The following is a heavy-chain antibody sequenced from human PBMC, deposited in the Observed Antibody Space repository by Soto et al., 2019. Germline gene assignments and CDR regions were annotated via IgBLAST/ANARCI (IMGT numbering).Heavy chain of an antibody. Sequence: GGSLRLSCAASGFIFTNYWMHWVRQVPGKGLVWVSRISVDGATTNYADSVKGRITISRDNARTTLHLQMNSLTVEDTAVYYCGRGKVAAGFYYWGQGTVVTVSS. D-gene: IGHD6-13*01. CDR1: GFIFTNYW. V-gene: IGHV3-74*01. CDR2: ISVDGATT. J-gene: IGHJ4*02. CDR3: GRGKVAAGFYY.